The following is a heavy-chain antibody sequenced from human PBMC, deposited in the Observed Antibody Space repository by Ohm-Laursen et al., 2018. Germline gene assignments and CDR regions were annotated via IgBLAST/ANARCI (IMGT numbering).Heavy chain of an antibody. Sequence: SLRLSCAASGFTFSSYAMSWVRQAPGKGLEWVSAISGSGGSTYYADSVKGRFTISRDNAKNSLYLQMNSLRAEDTAVYYCARDGGNYYDSSGYPGVYWGQGTLVTVSS. CDR1: GFTFSSYA. CDR3: ARDGGNYYDSSGYPGVY. V-gene: IGHV3-23*01. CDR2: ISGSGGST. J-gene: IGHJ4*02. D-gene: IGHD3-22*01.